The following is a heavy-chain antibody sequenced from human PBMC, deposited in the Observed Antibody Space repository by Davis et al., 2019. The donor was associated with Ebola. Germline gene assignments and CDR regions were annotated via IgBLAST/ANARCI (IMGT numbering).Heavy chain of an antibody. Sequence: MPSETLSLTCAVYGGSFSGYYWSWVRQPPGKGLEWIGEINHSGSTNYNPSLKSRVTISVDTSKNQFSLKLSSVTAADTAVYYCAREEARGQGTLVTVSS. CDR2: INHSGST. V-gene: IGHV4-34*01. CDR3: AREEA. J-gene: IGHJ4*02. CDR1: GGSFSGYY.